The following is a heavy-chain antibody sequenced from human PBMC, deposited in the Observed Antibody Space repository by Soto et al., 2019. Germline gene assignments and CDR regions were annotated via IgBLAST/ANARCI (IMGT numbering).Heavy chain of an antibody. CDR1: GFTFDDCG. Sequence: PGGSLRLSCAASGFTFDDCGMSWVRQAPGKGLEWVSGINCNGGSTGYADSVKGRFTISRDNAKNTLYQQMNSLRAEDTAIYFCARCTVDTIVTSGWCHYLDPWGQGTLVTVSS. J-gene: IGHJ5*02. D-gene: IGHD6-19*01. CDR3: ARCTVDTIVTSGWCHYLDP. CDR2: INCNGGST. V-gene: IGHV3-20*04.